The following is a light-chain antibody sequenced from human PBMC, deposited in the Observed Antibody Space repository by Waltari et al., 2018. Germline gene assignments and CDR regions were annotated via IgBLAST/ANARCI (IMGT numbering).Light chain of an antibody. Sequence: EIVLTQSPGTLSLSPGERATLSCRASLSLSNNYLAWYQQKPGQTPRLLIYGASTRATGIPDRFSGSGSGTDFTLTISRLEAEDFAVYYCQQYDSSPRTFGQGTEVEIK. CDR2: GAS. CDR3: QQYDSSPRT. CDR1: LSLSNNY. V-gene: IGKV3-20*01. J-gene: IGKJ2*01.